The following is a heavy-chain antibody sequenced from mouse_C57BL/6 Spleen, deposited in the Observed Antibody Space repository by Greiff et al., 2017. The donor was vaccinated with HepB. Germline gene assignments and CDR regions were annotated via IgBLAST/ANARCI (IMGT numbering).Heavy chain of an antibody. CDR1: GFTFSSYA. Sequence: EVMLVESGEGLVKPGGSLKLSCAASGFTFSSYAMSWVRQTPEKRLEWVAYISSGGDYSYYADTVKGRFPISRDNARNTLYLQMSSLKSEDTAMYYCTRERSNYEGWYFDVWGTGTTVTVSS. CDR3: TRERSNYEGWYFDV. J-gene: IGHJ1*03. CDR2: ISSGGDYS. D-gene: IGHD2-5*01. V-gene: IGHV5-9-1*02.